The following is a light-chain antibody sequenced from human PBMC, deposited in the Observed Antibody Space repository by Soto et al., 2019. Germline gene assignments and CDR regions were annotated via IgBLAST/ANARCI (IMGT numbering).Light chain of an antibody. Sequence: DIQMTQSPSAMSVSVGDRVTITCRASQDISSYLAWFQQKPGKVPKRLIYGASDLQSGVPYRFSGSGSGTEFTLTISSLQPEDFATYYCLQHSSYPYTFGQGTKLEIK. CDR3: LQHSSYPYT. J-gene: IGKJ2*01. V-gene: IGKV1-17*03. CDR2: GAS. CDR1: QDISSY.